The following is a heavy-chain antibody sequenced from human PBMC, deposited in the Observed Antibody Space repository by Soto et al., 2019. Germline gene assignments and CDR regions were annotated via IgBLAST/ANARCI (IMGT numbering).Heavy chain of an antibody. J-gene: IGHJ4*02. CDR3: ARDQNYGDNTDY. CDR2: ISSSSSYI. D-gene: IGHD4-17*01. CDR1: GFTFSSYS. V-gene: IGHV3-21*01. Sequence: GGSLRLSCAASGFTFSSYSMNWVRQAPGKGLEWVSSISSSSSYIYYADSVEGRFTISRDNAKNSLYLQMNSLRAEDTAVYYCARDQNYGDNTDYWGQGTLVTVSS.